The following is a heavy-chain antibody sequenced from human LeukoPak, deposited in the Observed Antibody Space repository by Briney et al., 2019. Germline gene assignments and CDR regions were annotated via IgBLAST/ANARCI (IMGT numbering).Heavy chain of an antibody. V-gene: IGHV4-34*01. CDR3: AGDWGWYPLDY. CDR1: GGSFSGYY. CDR2: INHSGST. J-gene: IGHJ4*02. Sequence: KPSETLSLTCAVYGGSFSGYYWSWIRQPPGKGLEWIGEINHSGSTNYNPSLKSRVTISVDTSKNQFSLKLSSVTAADTAVYYCAGDWGWYPLDYWGQGTLVTVSS. D-gene: IGHD2-8*02.